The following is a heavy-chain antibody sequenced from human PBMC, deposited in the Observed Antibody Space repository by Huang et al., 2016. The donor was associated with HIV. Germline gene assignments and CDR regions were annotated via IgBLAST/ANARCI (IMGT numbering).Heavy chain of an antibody. J-gene: IGHJ4*02. CDR3: AKGGDYGD. CDR1: GFTFSSYA. CDR2: ISGSGGST. D-gene: IGHD4-17*01. Sequence: EVQLLESGGGLVQPGGSLRLSCAASGFTFSSYAVGWVRAARGKGREGVSAISGSGGSTYYADSVKGRFTISRDNSKNTLYLQMNSLRAEDTAVYYCAKGGDYGDWGQGTLVTVSS. V-gene: IGHV3-23*01.